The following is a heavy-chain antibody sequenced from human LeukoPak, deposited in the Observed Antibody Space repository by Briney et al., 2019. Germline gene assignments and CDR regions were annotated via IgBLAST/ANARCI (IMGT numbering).Heavy chain of an antibody. V-gene: IGHV3-23*01. Sequence: GGSLRLSCAASGFIFSSYAMSWVRQAPGKGLEWVSAISGSGGSTYYADSVKGRLTISRDNSKNTLYLQMNSLRAEDTAVYYCAKAMIVVVTIDYWGQGTLVTVSS. D-gene: IGHD3-22*01. J-gene: IGHJ4*02. CDR2: ISGSGGST. CDR1: GFIFSSYA. CDR3: AKAMIVVVTIDY.